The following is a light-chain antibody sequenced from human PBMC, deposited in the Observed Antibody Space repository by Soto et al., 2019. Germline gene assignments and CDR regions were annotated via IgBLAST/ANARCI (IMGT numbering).Light chain of an antibody. CDR3: SSYTSSNTLLA. CDR2: DVS. CDR1: SSDVGDYNY. V-gene: IGLV2-14*01. Sequence: QSALTQPASVSGSPGQSITISCTGTSSDVGDYNYVSWYQQHPGKAPKLMIYDVSNRPSGVSNRFSGSKSGNTASLTISGLQAEDEADYYCSSYTSSNTLLAFGTGTKLTVL. J-gene: IGLJ1*01.